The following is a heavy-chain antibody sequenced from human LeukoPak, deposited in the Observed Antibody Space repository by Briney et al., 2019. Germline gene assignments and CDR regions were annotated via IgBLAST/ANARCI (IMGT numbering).Heavy chain of an antibody. CDR1: GFTFSKFW. CDR2: IKQDGSEK. V-gene: IGHV3-7*01. D-gene: IGHD1-26*01. Sequence: PGGSLRLSCAASGFTFSKFWMTWVRQALGKGLEWVATIKQDGSEKYSADSVRGRLSISRDNANNTLYLHMNGLGVEDTAVYFCARAWSYLTLDYWGQGALVTVSS. CDR3: ARAWSYLTLDY. J-gene: IGHJ4*02.